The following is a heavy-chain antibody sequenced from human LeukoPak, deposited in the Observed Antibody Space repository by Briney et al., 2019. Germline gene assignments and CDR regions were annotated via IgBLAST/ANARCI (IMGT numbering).Heavy chain of an antibody. Sequence: GGTLRLSCAASGFTFSAYNMNWVRRTPGKGLEWVSSITTSSSYVFYADSVRGRFTISRDNAENSLYLQMNNLRDEDTAVYYCARDPYSGDYGPYYYYYMDVWGKGTTVTVSS. J-gene: IGHJ6*03. CDR1: GFTFSAYN. CDR2: ITTSSSYV. D-gene: IGHD5-12*01. V-gene: IGHV3-21*01. CDR3: ARDPYSGDYGPYYYYYMDV.